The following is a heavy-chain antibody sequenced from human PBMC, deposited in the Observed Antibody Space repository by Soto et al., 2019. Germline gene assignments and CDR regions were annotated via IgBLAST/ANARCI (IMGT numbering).Heavy chain of an antibody. D-gene: IGHD1-7*01. J-gene: IGHJ6*03. CDR1: GGSISSYY. CDR2: IYYSGST. Sequence: TSETLSLTCTVSGGSISSYYWSWIRQPPGKGLEWIGYIYYSGSTNYNPSLKSRVTISVDTSKNQFSLKLSSVTAADTAVYYCAREVITGTTVYYYYYMDVWGKGTTVTVSS. CDR3: AREVITGTTVYYYYYMDV. V-gene: IGHV4-59*12.